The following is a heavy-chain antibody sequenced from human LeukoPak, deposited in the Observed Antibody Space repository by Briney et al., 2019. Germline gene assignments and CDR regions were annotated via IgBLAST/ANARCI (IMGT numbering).Heavy chain of an antibody. V-gene: IGHV1-69*13. CDR3: ASGKNWFFDY. CDR1: GGTFSSYA. CDR2: IIPIFGTS. D-gene: IGHD3-10*01. J-gene: IGHJ4*02. Sequence: GASVKVSCKASGGTFSSYAISWVRQAPGQGLEWMGGIIPIFGTSNYAQKFQGRVTITADESTSTAYMELSSLRSEDTAVYYCASGKNWFFDYWGQGTLVTVSS.